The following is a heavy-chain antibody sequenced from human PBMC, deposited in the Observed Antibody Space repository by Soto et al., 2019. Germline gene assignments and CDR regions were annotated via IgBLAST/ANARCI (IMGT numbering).Heavy chain of an antibody. CDR3: AKDLFDGYNYGLAY. V-gene: IGHV3-30*18. D-gene: IGHD5-12*01. Sequence: QVQLVESGGGVVQPGRSLRLSCAASGFTFSSYGMHWVRQAPGKGLEWVAVISYDGSNKYYADSVKGRFTISRDNSKNTQYLQMNSLRAEDTAVYYCAKDLFDGYNYGLAYWGQGTLVTVAS. CDR1: GFTFSSYG. CDR2: ISYDGSNK. J-gene: IGHJ4*02.